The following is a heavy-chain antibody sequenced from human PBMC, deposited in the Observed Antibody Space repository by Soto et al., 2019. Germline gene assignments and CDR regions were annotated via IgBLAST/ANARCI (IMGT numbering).Heavy chain of an antibody. Sequence: QVQLVQSGAEVKRPGSSVKVSCKASGDTFNFYSINWVRQAPGLGLEWMGRVNPILSMSNYARRFQGRVTMTADKSTCTAYMELSGLRSEDTAIYYCATSYGSGYRAFDFWGQGALVTVSS. CDR3: ATSYGSGYRAFDF. CDR1: GDTFNFYS. J-gene: IGHJ4*02. V-gene: IGHV1-69*04. D-gene: IGHD3-10*01. CDR2: VNPILSMS.